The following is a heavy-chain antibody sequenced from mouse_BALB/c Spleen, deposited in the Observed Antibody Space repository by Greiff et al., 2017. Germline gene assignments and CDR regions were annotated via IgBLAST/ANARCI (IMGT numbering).Heavy chain of an antibody. D-gene: IGHD1-1*01. Sequence: EVKVVESGGGLVKPGGSLKLSCAASGFAFSSYDMSWVRQTPEKRLEWVAYISSGGGSTYYPDTVKGRFTISRDNAKNTLYLQMSSLKSEDTAMYYCARHGATVVEDAMDYWGQGTSVTVSS. CDR2: ISSGGGST. V-gene: IGHV5-12-1*01. CDR3: ARHGATVVEDAMDY. CDR1: GFAFSSYD. J-gene: IGHJ4*01.